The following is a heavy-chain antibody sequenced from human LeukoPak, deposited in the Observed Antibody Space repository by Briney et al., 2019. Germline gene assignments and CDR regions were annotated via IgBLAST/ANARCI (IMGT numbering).Heavy chain of an antibody. D-gene: IGHD6-13*01. Sequence: GGSLRLSCAASDFTFSDYGMHWVRQAPGKGLEGVAFIRFDGGNEIYGDSVKGRFTISRDDSKDTLSLQMNSLSAEDTAVYFCAKAGYSTSWYYLDFWGQGTLVTVSS. V-gene: IGHV3-30*02. J-gene: IGHJ4*02. CDR2: IRFDGGNE. CDR3: AKAGYSTSWYYLDF. CDR1: DFTFSDYG.